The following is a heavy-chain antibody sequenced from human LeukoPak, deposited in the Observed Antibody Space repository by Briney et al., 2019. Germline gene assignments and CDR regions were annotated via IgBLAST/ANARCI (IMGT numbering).Heavy chain of an antibody. D-gene: IGHD3-22*01. Sequence: SEILSLTCTVSGGSVSSGSYYWSWIRQPPGKGLEWIGYIYYSGSTYYNPSLKSRVTISVDTSKNQFSLKLSSVTAADTAVYYCARGDDYYDSSGYYRWFDPWGQGTLVTVSS. J-gene: IGHJ5*02. CDR1: GGSVSSGSYY. V-gene: IGHV4-61*01. CDR3: ARGDDYYDSSGYYRWFDP. CDR2: IYYSGST.